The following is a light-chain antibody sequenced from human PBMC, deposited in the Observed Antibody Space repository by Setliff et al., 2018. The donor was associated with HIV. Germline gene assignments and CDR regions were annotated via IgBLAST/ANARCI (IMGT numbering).Light chain of an antibody. CDR1: SSDVGRFKL. Sequence: QSVLAQPASVSGSPGQSITIPCTGTSSDVGRFKLVSWYQQYPGKAPKVLIYEVSKRPSGISGRFSGSVPGNTASLTISGLQAEDEADYYCCAYAGSYVFGSGTKVTVL. J-gene: IGLJ1*01. CDR3: CAYAGSYV. V-gene: IGLV2-23*02. CDR2: EVS.